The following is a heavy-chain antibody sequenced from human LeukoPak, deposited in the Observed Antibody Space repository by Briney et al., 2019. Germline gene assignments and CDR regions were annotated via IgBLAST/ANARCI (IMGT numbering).Heavy chain of an antibody. CDR2: IIPIFGTA. D-gene: IGHD6-19*01. CDR1: GGTFSSYA. Sequence: SVKVSCKASGGTFSSYAISWVRQAPGQGLEWMGGIIPIFGTANYAQKFQGRVTITADESTSTAYMELSSLRSEDTAVYYCARDYSSGWDPSDWGQGTLVTVSS. J-gene: IGHJ4*02. CDR3: ARDYSSGWDPSD. V-gene: IGHV1-69*13.